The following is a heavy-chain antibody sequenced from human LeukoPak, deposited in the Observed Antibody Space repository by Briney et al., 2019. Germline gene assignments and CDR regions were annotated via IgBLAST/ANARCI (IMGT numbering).Heavy chain of an antibody. CDR3: ASPYYDFWSGYYL. V-gene: IGHV3-23*01. J-gene: IGHJ4*02. CDR2: LSGSGSST. D-gene: IGHD3-3*01. Sequence: GGSLRLSCTASGFTFSSYAMSWVRQAPGKGLEWVSALSGSGSSTYYADSVKGRFTISRDNSKNTLYLQMNSLRAEDTAVYYCASPYYDFWSGYYLWGQGTLVTVSS. CDR1: GFTFSSYA.